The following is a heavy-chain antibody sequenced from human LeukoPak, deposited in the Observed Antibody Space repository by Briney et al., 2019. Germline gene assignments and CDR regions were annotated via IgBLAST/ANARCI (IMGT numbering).Heavy chain of an antibody. CDR1: GFTFNSYW. J-gene: IGHJ3*01. CDR3: ARDREMATRLHDAFDF. V-gene: IGHV3-7*01. D-gene: IGHD5-24*01. CDR2: IKQDGSEK. Sequence: GGSLRLSCAASGFTFNSYWMSWVRQAPGKGLEWVANIKQDGSEKYYVDSVKGRFTISRDNAKNSLFLQMNSLRAEGTAVYYCARDREMATRLHDAFDFWGQGTMVTVSS.